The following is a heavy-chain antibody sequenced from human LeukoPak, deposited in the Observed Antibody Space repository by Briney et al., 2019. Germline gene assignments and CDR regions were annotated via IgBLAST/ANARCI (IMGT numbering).Heavy chain of an antibody. J-gene: IGHJ4*02. V-gene: IGHV4-59*01. CDR1: GGSISSYY. D-gene: IGHD5-24*01. CDR3: AGGGWLRPFDY. CDR2: IYYSGST. Sequence: SETLSLTCTVSGGSISSYYWSWIRQPPGKGLEWIGYIYYSGSTNYNPSLKSRVTISVDTSKNQFSLKLSSVTAADTAVYYCAGGGWLRPFDYWGQGTLVTVSS.